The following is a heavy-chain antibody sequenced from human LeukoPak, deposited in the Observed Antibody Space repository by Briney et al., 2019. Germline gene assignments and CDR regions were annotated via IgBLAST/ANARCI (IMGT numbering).Heavy chain of an antibody. CDR2: LFTGGNT. V-gene: IGHV4-4*07. J-gene: IGHJ4*02. D-gene: IGHD2-21*02. Sequence: SETLSLSCAVSGASFSSIYWSWIRQPPGKGLEWIWRLFTGGNTNYDPPLKSRVTMSINTSKNQFSLILTYVPAADTAVYYVSIAVCSGGDCYHFDHGGQGTLVTVSS. CDR3: SIAVCSGGDCYHFDH. CDR1: GASFSSIY.